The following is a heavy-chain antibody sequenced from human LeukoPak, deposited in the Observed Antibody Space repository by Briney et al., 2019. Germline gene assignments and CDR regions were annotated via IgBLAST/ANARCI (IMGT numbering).Heavy chain of an antibody. J-gene: IGHJ3*02. Sequence: SQTLSLTCALSGESVYSNRDALGWIRQSPSRGLEWLGRTYYMSKWYNDYGPSVKSRITINSDTSKNQFFLQLKSVTPEDTALYDCARWGRQGRTFYMWGQGTMVTVSS. CDR1: GESVYSNRDA. V-gene: IGHV6-1*01. CDR3: ARWGRQGRTFYM. CDR2: TYYMSKWYN. D-gene: IGHD3-16*01.